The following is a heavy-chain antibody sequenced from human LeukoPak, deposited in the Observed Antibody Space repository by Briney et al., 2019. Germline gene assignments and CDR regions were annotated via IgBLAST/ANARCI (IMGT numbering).Heavy chain of an antibody. CDR2: IFISGST. CDR3: ATPSYSSSWGIIEV. D-gene: IGHD6-13*01. V-gene: IGHV4-39*02. Sequence: ASETLSLTCTVSAGSISSSKYYWGWIRQPPGKGLEWIGTIFISGSTHYNPCLNSRVTISVDRSKYHSSLNLSSVTAADSAVYYCATPSYSSSWGIIEVWGEKTMVTVSS. CDR1: AGSISSSKYY. J-gene: IGHJ3*01.